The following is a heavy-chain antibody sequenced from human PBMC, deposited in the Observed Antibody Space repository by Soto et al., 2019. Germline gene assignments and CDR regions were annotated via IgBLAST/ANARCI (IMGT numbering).Heavy chain of an antibody. D-gene: IGHD6-6*01. CDR2: IYYSGST. CDR1: SGSISSGDYY. J-gene: IGHJ4*02. V-gene: IGHV4-30-4*01. Sequence: KASETLSLTCTVSSGSISSGDYYWTWIRQPPGKGLEWIGYIYYSGSTYYNSSLKSRVTISIDTSKNRFSLNLSSVTAADTAVYYCARTKAARRRLDYWGQGTLVTVSS. CDR3: ARTKAARRRLDY.